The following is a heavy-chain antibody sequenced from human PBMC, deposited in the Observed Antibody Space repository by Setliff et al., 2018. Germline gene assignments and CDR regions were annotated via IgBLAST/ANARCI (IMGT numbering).Heavy chain of an antibody. CDR3: ARDDPNHYDVSGYSVGYFDY. Sequence: TLSLTCTVSGDSISSRRNYWGWFRQPAGKELEWIGQIYTSWSTNYNTSLKSRVTISLDTSKNQFSLRLQSVTAADTAVYFCARDDPNHYDVSGYSVGYFDYWGLGTPVT. V-gene: IGHV4-61*09. CDR2: IYTSWST. J-gene: IGHJ4*02. D-gene: IGHD3-22*01. CDR1: GDSISSRRNY.